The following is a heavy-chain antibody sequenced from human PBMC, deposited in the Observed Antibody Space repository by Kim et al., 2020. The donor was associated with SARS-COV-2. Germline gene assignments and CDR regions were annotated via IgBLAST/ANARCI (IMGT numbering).Heavy chain of an antibody. J-gene: IGHJ6*02. Sequence: SETLSLTCTVSGGSISSGGYYWSWIRQHPGKGLEWIGNIYYSGSTYYNPSLKSRVTISVDTSKNQFSLKLSSVTAADTAVYYCARDPLKNPLPLGYYYYYGMDVWGQGTTVTVS. CDR3: ARDPLKNPLPLGYYYYYGMDV. CDR1: GGSISSGGYY. V-gene: IGHV4-31*03. CDR2: IYYSGST.